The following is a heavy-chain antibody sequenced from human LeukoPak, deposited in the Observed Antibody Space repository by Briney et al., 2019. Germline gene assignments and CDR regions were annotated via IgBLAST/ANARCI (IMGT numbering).Heavy chain of an antibody. V-gene: IGHV3-48*03. Sequence: PGGSLRLSCAACGFTFSSHEMNWVRQPPGKGLEWVSYISSGGSTIYYADSVKGRFTISRDNAKNSLYLQMNSLRAEDTALYYCARDVWFDPWGQGTLVTVSS. CDR2: ISSGGSTI. CDR3: ARDVWFDP. J-gene: IGHJ5*02. CDR1: GFTFSSHE.